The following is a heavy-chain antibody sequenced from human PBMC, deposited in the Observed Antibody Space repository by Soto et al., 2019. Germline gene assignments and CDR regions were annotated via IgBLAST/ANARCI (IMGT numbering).Heavy chain of an antibody. Sequence: PSETLSLTCTVSGGSISSGGYYWSWIRQHPGKGLEWIGYIYYSGSTYYNPSLKSRVTISVDTSKNQLSLKLSSVTAADTAVYYCARDRRYSSSPGGMDVPGQGSTVTVS. V-gene: IGHV4-31*03. CDR2: IYYSGST. CDR3: ARDRRYSSSPGGMDV. J-gene: IGHJ6*02. CDR1: GGSISSGGYY. D-gene: IGHD6-6*01.